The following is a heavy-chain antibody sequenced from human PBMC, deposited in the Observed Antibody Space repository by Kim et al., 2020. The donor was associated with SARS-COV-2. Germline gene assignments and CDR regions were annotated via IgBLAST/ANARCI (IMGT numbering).Heavy chain of an antibody. V-gene: IGHV1-18*01. CDR1: GYTFTSYG. J-gene: IGHJ6*02. Sequence: ASVKVSCKASGYTFTSYGISWVRQAPGQGLEWMGWISAYNGNTNYAQKLQGRVTMTTDTSTSTAYMELRSLRSDDTAVYYCARDILPYDSWSQGVGYYYYGMDVWGQGTTVTVSS. D-gene: IGHD3-3*01. CDR2: ISAYNGNT. CDR3: ARDILPYDSWSQGVGYYYYGMDV.